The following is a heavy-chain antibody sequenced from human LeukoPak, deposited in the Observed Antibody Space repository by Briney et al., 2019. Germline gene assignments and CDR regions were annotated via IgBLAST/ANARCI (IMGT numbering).Heavy chain of an antibody. CDR1: GGSISSGDYY. CDR2: IYYSGST. Sequence: SETLSLTCTVSGGSISSGDYYWSWIRQPPGKGLEWIGYIYYSGSTYYNPSLKSRVTISVDTSKNQFSLKLSSVTAADTAVYYCARVVEIQLWPYFDYWGQGTLVTVSS. J-gene: IGHJ4*02. D-gene: IGHD5-18*01. CDR3: ARVVEIQLWPYFDY. V-gene: IGHV4-30-4*08.